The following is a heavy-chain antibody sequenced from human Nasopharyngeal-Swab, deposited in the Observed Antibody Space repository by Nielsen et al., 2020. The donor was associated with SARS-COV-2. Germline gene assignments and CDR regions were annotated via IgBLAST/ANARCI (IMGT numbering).Heavy chain of an antibody. D-gene: IGHD3-22*01. J-gene: IGHJ6*02. CDR1: GFTVSSNY. CDR2: IYSGGST. V-gene: IGHV3-66*01. CDR3: ARGYYYDSSGYYYGYYYYYGMDV. Sequence: GESLKISCAASGFTVSSNYMSRVRQAPGKGPEGVSVIYSGGSTYYADSVQGRFTISRDNSKNTLYLQMNSLRAEDTAVYYCARGYYYDSSGYYYGYYYYYGMDVWGQGTTVTVSS.